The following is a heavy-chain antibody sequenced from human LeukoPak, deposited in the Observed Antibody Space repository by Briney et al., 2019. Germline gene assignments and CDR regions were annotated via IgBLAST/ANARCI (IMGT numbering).Heavy chain of an antibody. CDR3: ASSLRGVDDAFDI. Sequence: SETLSLTCTVSGGSISSYYWSWIRQPPGKGLEWIGYIYYSGSTYYNPSLKSRVTISVDTSKNQFSLKLSSVTAADTAVYYCASSLRGVDDAFDIWGQGTMVTVSS. CDR1: GGSISSYY. J-gene: IGHJ3*02. D-gene: IGHD3-10*01. V-gene: IGHV4-59*12. CDR2: IYYSGST.